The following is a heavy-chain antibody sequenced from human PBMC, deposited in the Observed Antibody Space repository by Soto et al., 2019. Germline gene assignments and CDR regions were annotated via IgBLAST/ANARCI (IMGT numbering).Heavy chain of an antibody. V-gene: IGHV1-18*04. J-gene: IGHJ6*02. CDR3: ASTLRYFDWSPQPYYYGMDV. Sequence: GSVKVSCKSSGYTFTSYGISWVRQAPGQGLEWMGWISAYNGNTNYAQKLQGRVTMTTDTSTSTAYMDLRSLRSDDTAVYYCASTLRYFDWSPQPYYYGMDVWGQGTTVTVSS. CDR2: ISAYNGNT. CDR1: GYTFTSYG. D-gene: IGHD3-9*01.